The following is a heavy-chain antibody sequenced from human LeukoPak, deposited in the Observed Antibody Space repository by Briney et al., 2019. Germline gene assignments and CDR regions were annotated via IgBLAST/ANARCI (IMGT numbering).Heavy chain of an antibody. CDR2: IYYSGST. V-gene: IGHV4-39*01. CDR1: GGSISSSSYY. J-gene: IGHJ4*02. Sequence: SETLSLTCTVSGGSISSSSYYWGWIRQPPGKGLEWIGSIYYSGSTYYNPSLKSRVTISVDTSKNQFSLKLSSVTAADTAVYYCAIIYYYGSGSLRGDLNYWGQGTLVTVSS. D-gene: IGHD3-10*01. CDR3: AIIYYYGSGSLRGDLNY.